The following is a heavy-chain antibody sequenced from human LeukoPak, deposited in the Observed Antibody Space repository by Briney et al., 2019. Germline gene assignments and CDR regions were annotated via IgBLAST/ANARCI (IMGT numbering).Heavy chain of an antibody. CDR1: GFTFSNYG. CDR3: ARSTYSRISYHFDY. V-gene: IGHV3-33*01. CDR2: VWFDGINK. J-gene: IGHJ4*02. Sequence: GRSLRLSGAASGFTFSNYGIHWVSQAPGKGRGWVVVVWFDGINKYYVDSVKGRFTISRDNSKNSLYLQMNSLRADDTAVYYCARSTYSRISYHFDYWGQGSLVTVSS. D-gene: IGHD6-13*01.